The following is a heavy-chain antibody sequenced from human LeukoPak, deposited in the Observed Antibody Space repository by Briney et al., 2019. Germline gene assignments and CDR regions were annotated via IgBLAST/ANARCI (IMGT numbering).Heavy chain of an antibody. CDR1: GGTFSSYA. Sequence: HRASVKVSCKASGGTFSSYAISWVRQAPGQGLEWMGGIIPIFGTANYAQKFQGRVTITADESTSTAYMELGSLRSEDTAVYYCARGNKRELLFDYWGQGTLVTVSS. D-gene: IGHD1-26*01. CDR2: IIPIFGTA. V-gene: IGHV1-69*13. J-gene: IGHJ4*02. CDR3: ARGNKRELLFDY.